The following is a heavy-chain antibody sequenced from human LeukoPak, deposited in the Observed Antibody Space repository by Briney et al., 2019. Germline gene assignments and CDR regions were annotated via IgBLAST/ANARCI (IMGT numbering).Heavy chain of an antibody. D-gene: IGHD3-10*01. CDR3: AEVESSYCRI. CDR1: GFNFSSYG. V-gene: IGHV3-33*06. J-gene: IGHJ4*02. Sequence: PGRSLRLSCAASGFNFSSYGMHWVRQAPGKGLEWVAVIWYDGSYKYYADSVKGRFTISRDNSKNSMYLQMSSLRAEDTAIYYCAEVESSYCRIWGQGTLVTVSS. CDR2: IWYDGSYK.